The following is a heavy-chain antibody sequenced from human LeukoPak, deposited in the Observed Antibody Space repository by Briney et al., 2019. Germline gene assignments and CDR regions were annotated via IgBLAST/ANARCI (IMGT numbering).Heavy chain of an antibody. CDR2: ISGSGGST. CDR1: GFTFSSYG. J-gene: IGHJ4*02. D-gene: IGHD3-10*01. V-gene: IGHV3-23*01. Sequence: PGGTLRLSCAASGFTFSSYGMSWVRQAPGKGLEWVSAISGSGGSTYYADSVKGRFTISRDNSKNTLYLQMNSLRAEDTAVYYCAKGVGVRGIIPQTLDYWGQGTLVLVSS. CDR3: AKGVGVRGIIPQTLDY.